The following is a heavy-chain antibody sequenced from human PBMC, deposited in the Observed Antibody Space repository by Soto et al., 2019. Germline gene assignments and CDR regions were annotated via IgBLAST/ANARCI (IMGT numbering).Heavy chain of an antibody. V-gene: IGHV4-34*01. CDR2: INHSGST. Sequence: QVQLQQWGAGLLKPSETLSLTCAVYGGSFSGYYWSWIRQPPGKGLEWIGEINHSGSTNYNPSLKRRVTISVDTSKNQFSLKLSSVTAADTAVYYCARGGGTRSVPFDYWGQGTLVTVSS. CDR3: ARGGGTRSVPFDY. J-gene: IGHJ4*02. D-gene: IGHD3-16*01. CDR1: GGSFSGYY.